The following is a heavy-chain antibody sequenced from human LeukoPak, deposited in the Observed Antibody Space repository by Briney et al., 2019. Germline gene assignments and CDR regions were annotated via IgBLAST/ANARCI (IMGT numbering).Heavy chain of an antibody. CDR1: GFSVNNKY. D-gene: IGHD3-10*01. J-gene: IGHJ4*02. V-gene: IGHV3-66*01. Sequence: PGGSLRLSCVASGFSVNNKYMSWVRQAPGKGLEWIAAVETAKGTVYAESVKDRFTISRDNSKNTLYLQMNSLRAEDTAVYYCARNPHGSGSFDCWGQGTLVTVSS. CDR2: VETAKGT. CDR3: ARNPHGSGSFDC.